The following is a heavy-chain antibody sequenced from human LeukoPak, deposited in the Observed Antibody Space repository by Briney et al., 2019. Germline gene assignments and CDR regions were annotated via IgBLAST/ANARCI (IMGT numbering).Heavy chain of an antibody. CDR2: IIPIFGTA. Sequence: ASVKVSCKASGYTFSSYDINWVRQATGQGLEWMGGIIPIFGTANYAQKFQGRVTITADKSTSTAYMELSSLRSEDTAVYYCARTAGPLGGGYMDVWGKGTTVTVSS. CDR1: GYTFSSYD. CDR3: ARTAGPLGGGYMDV. V-gene: IGHV1-69*06. D-gene: IGHD4-23*01. J-gene: IGHJ6*03.